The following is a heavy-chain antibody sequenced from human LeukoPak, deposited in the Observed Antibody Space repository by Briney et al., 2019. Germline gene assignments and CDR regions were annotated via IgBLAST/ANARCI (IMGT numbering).Heavy chain of an antibody. CDR2: IYYSGST. V-gene: IGHV4-59*01. Sequence: SETLSLTCTVSGGSISSYYWTWIRQPPGKGLEWIGYIYYSGSTNYNPSLTSRVTISVDTSKNQFSLKLSSVTAADTAVYYRARLLGAARRYFDYWGQGTLVTVSS. CDR3: ARLLGAARRYFDY. CDR1: GGSISSYY. D-gene: IGHD6-6*01. J-gene: IGHJ4*02.